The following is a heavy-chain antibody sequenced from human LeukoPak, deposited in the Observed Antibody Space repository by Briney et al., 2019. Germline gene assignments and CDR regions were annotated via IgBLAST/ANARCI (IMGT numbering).Heavy chain of an antibody. Sequence: ASVKVSCKASGYTFTGYYMHWVRQAPGQGLEWMGRINPNSGGTNYAQKFQGRVTMTRDTSISTAYMELSRLRSDDTAVYYCARGDIVVVPAAIRSWYYYYYGMDVWGQGTTVTVSS. CDR1: GYTFTGYY. CDR3: ARGDIVVVPAAIRSWYYYYYGMDV. V-gene: IGHV1-2*06. J-gene: IGHJ6*02. D-gene: IGHD2-2*02. CDR2: INPNSGGT.